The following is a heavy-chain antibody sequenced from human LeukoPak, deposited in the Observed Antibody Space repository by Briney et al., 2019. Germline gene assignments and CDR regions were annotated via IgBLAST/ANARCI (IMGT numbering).Heavy chain of an antibody. J-gene: IGHJ4*02. CDR2: ISGSGGST. CDR3: AKDDYYDSSGYYSGFDY. Sequence: GGSLRLSCAASGFTFSSYAMSWVRQAPGKGLEWVSAISGSGGSTYYADSVKGRFTISRDNSKNTLYLQMNSLRAEDTAVYYCAKDDYYDSSGYYSGFDYWGQGTLVTVPS. D-gene: IGHD3-22*01. CDR1: GFTFSSYA. V-gene: IGHV3-23*01.